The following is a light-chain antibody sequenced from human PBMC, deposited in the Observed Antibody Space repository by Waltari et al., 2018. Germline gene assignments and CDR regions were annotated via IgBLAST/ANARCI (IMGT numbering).Light chain of an antibody. V-gene: IGKV3-20*01. J-gene: IGKJ4*01. CDR2: GAS. CDR3: QQYDISPLT. CDR1: QTVRTTY. Sequence: EIVLTQSPGTLSLSPGARATLSCRASQTVRTTYLAWYQQKPGQAPTLLIDGASSRATGIPDRFRGRGSGTDFSLTISSLEPEDFAVYYCQQYDISPLTFGGGTKVEIK.